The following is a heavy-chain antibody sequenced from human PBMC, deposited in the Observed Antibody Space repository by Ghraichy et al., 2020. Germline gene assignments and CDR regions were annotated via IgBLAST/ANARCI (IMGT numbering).Heavy chain of an antibody. CDR3: ARVPTSYDSRSSFDY. CDR2: ISAYNGNT. Sequence: ASVKVSCKASGYTYTSYGISWVRQAPGQGLEGMGWISAYNGNTNYAQKLQGRVTMTTDTSTSTAYMELRSLRSDDTAVYYCARVPTSYDSRSSFDYWGQGTLVTVSS. V-gene: IGHV1-18*04. D-gene: IGHD3-22*01. CDR1: GYTYTSYG. J-gene: IGHJ4*02.